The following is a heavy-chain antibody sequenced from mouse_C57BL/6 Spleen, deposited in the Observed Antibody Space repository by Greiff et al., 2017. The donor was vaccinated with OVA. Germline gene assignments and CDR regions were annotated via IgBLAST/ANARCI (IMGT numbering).Heavy chain of an antibody. CDR3: SRFYDYDVYYFDY. Sequence: EVKLMESEGGLVQPGSSMKLSCTASGFTFSDYYMAWVRQVPEKGLEWVANINYDGSSTYYLDSLKSRFIISRDNAKNILYLQMSIMKSEDTATYYCSRFYDYDVYYFDYWGKGTTLTVSS. V-gene: IGHV5-16*01. J-gene: IGHJ2*01. D-gene: IGHD2-4*01. CDR1: GFTFSDYY. CDR2: INYDGSST.